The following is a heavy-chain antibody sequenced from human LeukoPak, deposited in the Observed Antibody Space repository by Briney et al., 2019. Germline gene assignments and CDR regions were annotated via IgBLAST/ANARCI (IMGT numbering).Heavy chain of an antibody. CDR2: IYYSGST. CDR1: GGSISSYY. CDR3: ARDLAAAGLFDY. J-gene: IGHJ4*02. V-gene: IGHV4-59*01. Sequence: SETLSLTCTVSGGSISSYYWSWIRQPPGKGLEWIGYIYYSGSTNYNPSLKSRVTISVDTSKNQFSLKLGSVTAADTAVYYCARDLAAAGLFDYWGQGTLVTVSS. D-gene: IGHD6-13*01.